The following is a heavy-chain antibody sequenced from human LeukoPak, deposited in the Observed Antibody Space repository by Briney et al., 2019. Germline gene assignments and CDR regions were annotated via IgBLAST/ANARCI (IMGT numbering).Heavy chain of an antibody. V-gene: IGHV4-61*02. CDR1: GGSISSGSYY. J-gene: IGHJ3*02. CDR3: ASSVIHTRRSGYYYPDAFDI. CDR2: IYTSGST. D-gene: IGHD3-22*01. Sequence: SETLSLTCTVSGGSISSGSYYWSWIRQPAGKGLEWIGRIYTSGSTNYNPSLKSRVTISVDTSKNQFSLKLSSVTAADTAVYYCASSVIHTRRSGYYYPDAFDIWGQGTMVTVSS.